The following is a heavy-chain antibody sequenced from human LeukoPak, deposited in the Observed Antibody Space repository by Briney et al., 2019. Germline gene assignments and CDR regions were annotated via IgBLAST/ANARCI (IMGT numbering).Heavy chain of an antibody. CDR1: GFTFSSYA. D-gene: IGHD2-21*02. CDR3: AKDLSVVTAPLAYYYYYMDV. CDR2: ISGSGGRT. Sequence: GGSLRLSCAASGFTFSSYAMSWVRQAPGKGLEWVSAISGSGGRTYYADSVKGRFTISRDNSKNTLYLQMNSLRAEDTAVYYCAKDLSVVTAPLAYYYYYMDVWGKGTTVTVSS. J-gene: IGHJ6*03. V-gene: IGHV3-23*01.